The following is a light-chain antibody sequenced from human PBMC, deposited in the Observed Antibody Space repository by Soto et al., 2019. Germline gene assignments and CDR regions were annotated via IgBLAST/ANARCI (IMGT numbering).Light chain of an antibody. CDR2: GAY. CDR3: RQYGSSPSYT. Sequence: EIVLTQSPGTLSLSPGERATLSCRASQSLSSYLAWHQQKPGQAPRLLIYGAYSMATGMPDRFSGSRSGRAFTLTIGRLEPEDFAVDYCRQYGSSPSYTFGQGTKLEIK. V-gene: IGKV3-20*01. J-gene: IGKJ2*01. CDR1: QSLSSY.